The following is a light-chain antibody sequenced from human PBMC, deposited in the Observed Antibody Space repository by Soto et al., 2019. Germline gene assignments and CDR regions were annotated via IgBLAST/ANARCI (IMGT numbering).Light chain of an antibody. CDR1: QSLLHSNGYNY. Sequence: DIVMTQSPLSLPVTPGEPASISCRSSQSLLHSNGYNYLDWYLQKPGQSPQLLIYLGSNRASGVPDRFSGSGSGTDFTLKISRVEAEYVGVYYCMQALQTPAVTCDPGTKVDIK. CDR3: MQALQTPAVT. J-gene: IGKJ3*01. V-gene: IGKV2-28*01. CDR2: LGS.